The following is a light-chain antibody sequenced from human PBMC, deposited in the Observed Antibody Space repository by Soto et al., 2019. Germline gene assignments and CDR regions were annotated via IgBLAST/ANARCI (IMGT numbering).Light chain of an antibody. CDR2: EVS. CDR3: NSYSSSSTLI. V-gene: IGLV2-14*01. Sequence: QSALTQPASVSGSPGQSVTISCTGTSSDVGGYNYVSWYQQHPGKAPKLMIYEVSNRPSGVSNRFSGSTSGNTASLTISGLQAEDEADYYCNSYSSSSTLIFGGGTKLTVL. J-gene: IGLJ2*01. CDR1: SSDVGGYNY.